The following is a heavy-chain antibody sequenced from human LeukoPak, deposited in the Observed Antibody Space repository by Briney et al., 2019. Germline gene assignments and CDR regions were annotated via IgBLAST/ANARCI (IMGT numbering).Heavy chain of an antibody. Sequence: GGSLRLSCAASGFTFSDYYMSWIRQAPGKGLEWVSYISSSGSTIYYADSVKGRFTISRDNAKNSLYLQMNSLRAEDTAVDYFARDRGHSYVENSAYWGQGTLVTVPS. D-gene: IGHD5-18*01. V-gene: IGHV3-11*01. CDR1: GFTFSDYY. CDR2: ISSSGSTI. CDR3: ARDRGHSYVENSAY. J-gene: IGHJ4*02.